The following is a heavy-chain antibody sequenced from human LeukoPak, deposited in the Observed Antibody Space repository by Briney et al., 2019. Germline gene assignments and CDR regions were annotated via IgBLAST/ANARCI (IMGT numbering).Heavy chain of an antibody. CDR3: TTEDSYDSSGYLYNWFDP. CDR1: GFTFTNAW. V-gene: IGHV3-15*05. J-gene: IGHJ5*02. D-gene: IGHD3-22*01. CDR2: IKSKTDGGTI. Sequence: PGGSLRLSCAASGFTFTNAWMSWVRQAPGKGLEWVGRIKSKTDGGTIHYAAPVKGRFTISRDDSKNTLYLQMNSLKTEDTAVYYCTTEDSYDSSGYLYNWFDPWGQGVLVTVSS.